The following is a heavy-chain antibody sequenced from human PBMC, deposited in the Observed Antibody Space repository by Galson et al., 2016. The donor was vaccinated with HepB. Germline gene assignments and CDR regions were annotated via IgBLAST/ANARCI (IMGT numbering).Heavy chain of an antibody. CDR2: ISSTGRVI. CDR1: GFTFSSYE. J-gene: IGHJ4*02. CDR3: ARQATYVVVVVAAGLDY. Sequence: SLRLSCAASGFTFSSYEMNWVRQAPGKGLEWVSYISSTGRVIYYADSVKVRFTISSDNAKNSVSLQMNSLRAEDTAVYYCARQATYVVVVVAAGLDYWGQGTLISVSS. D-gene: IGHD2-15*01. V-gene: IGHV3-48*03.